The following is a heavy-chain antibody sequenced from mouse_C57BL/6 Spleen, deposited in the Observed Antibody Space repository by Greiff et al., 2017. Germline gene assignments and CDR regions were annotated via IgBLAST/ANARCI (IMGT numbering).Heavy chain of an antibody. Sequence: QVQLQQPGAELVKPGASVKLSCKASGYTFTSYWMHWVKQRPGQGLEWIGMIHPNSGSTNYNEKFKSKATLTVDKSSSTAYMQLSSRTSEDSAVYYCASYYGSSYGAFDYWGQGTTLTVSS. D-gene: IGHD1-1*01. CDR1: GYTFTSYW. J-gene: IGHJ2*01. CDR2: IHPNSGST. CDR3: ASYYGSSYGAFDY. V-gene: IGHV1-64*01.